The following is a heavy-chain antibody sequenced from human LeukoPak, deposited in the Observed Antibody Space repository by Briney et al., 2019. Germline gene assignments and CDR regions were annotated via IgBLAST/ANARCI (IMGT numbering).Heavy chain of an antibody. CDR3: ARDAWFDP. CDR1: GFTFSSYT. CDR2: ISSSNSYI. V-gene: IGHV3-21*01. Sequence: GGSLGLSCAASGFTFSSYTMNWVRQAPGKGLEWVSSISSSNSYIYYADSVKGRFTISRDNAKNSLHLQMNSLRAEDTAVYYCARDAWFDPWGQGTLVTVSS. J-gene: IGHJ5*02.